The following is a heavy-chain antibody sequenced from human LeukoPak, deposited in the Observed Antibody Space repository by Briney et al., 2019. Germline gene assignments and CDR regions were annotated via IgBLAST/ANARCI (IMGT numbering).Heavy chain of an antibody. J-gene: IGHJ3*02. CDR2: IRYDGSNK. CDR3: ARDRGGLRGKAFDI. D-gene: IGHD5-12*01. Sequence: PGGSLRLSCAASGFTFSSYGMHWVRQAPGKGLEWVAFIRYDGSNKYYADSVKGRFTISRDNAKNSLYLQMNSLRAEDTAVYYCARDRGGLRGKAFDIWGQGTMVTVSS. CDR1: GFTFSSYG. V-gene: IGHV3-30*02.